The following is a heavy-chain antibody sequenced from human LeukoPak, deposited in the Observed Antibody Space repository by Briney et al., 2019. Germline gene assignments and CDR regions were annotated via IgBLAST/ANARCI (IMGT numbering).Heavy chain of an antibody. Sequence: SVKVSCKASGGSFSSYAISWVRQAPGQGLEWMGGIIPIFGIANFAQKFQGRVTITADESTSTAYMELSSLRSEDTAVYYCARVIQLPNEYFQHWGQGTLVTVSS. CDR2: IIPIFGIA. D-gene: IGHD2-2*01. V-gene: IGHV1-69*01. J-gene: IGHJ1*01. CDR1: GGSFSSYA. CDR3: ARVIQLPNEYFQH.